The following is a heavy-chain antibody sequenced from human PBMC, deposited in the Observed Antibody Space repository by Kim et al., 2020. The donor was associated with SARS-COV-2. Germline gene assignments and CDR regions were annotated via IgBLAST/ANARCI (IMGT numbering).Heavy chain of an antibody. CDR3: ARTGSGGAFDI. CDR1: GGSISSGGYY. V-gene: IGHV4-31*03. CDR2: IYYSGST. D-gene: IGHD1-1*01. Sequence: SETLSLTCTVSGGSISSGGYYWSWIRQHPGKGLEWIGYIYYSGSTYYNPSLKSRVTISVDTSKNQFSLKLSSVTAADTVVYYCARTGSGGAFDIWGQGTMVTVSS. J-gene: IGHJ3*02.